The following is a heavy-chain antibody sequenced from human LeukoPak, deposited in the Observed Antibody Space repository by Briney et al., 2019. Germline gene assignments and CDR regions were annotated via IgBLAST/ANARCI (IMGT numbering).Heavy chain of an antibody. Sequence: PSETLSLTCTVSGGSISSYYWSWIRQPPGKGLEWIGYIYYSGSTNYNASLKSRVTISVDTSKNQFSLRLTSVTAADTAVYYCARPRGDLWSGYDYWGQGVLVTVSP. CDR3: ARPRGDLWSGYDY. V-gene: IGHV4-59*08. CDR2: IYYSGST. J-gene: IGHJ4*02. CDR1: GGSISSYY. D-gene: IGHD3-3*01.